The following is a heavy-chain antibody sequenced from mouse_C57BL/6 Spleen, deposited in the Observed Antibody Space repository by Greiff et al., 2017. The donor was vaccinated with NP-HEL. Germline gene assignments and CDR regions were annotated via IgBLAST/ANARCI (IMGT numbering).Heavy chain of an antibody. Sequence: VQLQQSGPELVKPGASVKISCKASGYSFTDYNMNWVKQSTGKSLEWIGVINPNYGTTSYNQKFKGKATLTVDQSSSTAYMQLNSLTSEYSAVYYCARSGRGTVVAPFDYWGQGTTLTVSS. CDR2: INPNYGTT. CDR1: GYSFTDYN. J-gene: IGHJ2*01. D-gene: IGHD1-1*01. CDR3: ARSGRGTVVAPFDY. V-gene: IGHV1-39*01.